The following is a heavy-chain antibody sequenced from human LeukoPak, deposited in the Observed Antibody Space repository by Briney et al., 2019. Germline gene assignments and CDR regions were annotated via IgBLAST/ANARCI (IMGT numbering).Heavy chain of an antibody. V-gene: IGHV3-7*01. D-gene: IGHD4-17*01. Sequence: GGSLRLSCTASGFIFNDFWMSWVRQAPGEGLEWVANIRQDGGAKNYVDSVKGRFTISRDNAKNTLYLQMNSLRAEDTAVYYCARGRDYGDYFDYWGQGTLVTVSS. J-gene: IGHJ4*02. CDR3: ARGRDYGDYFDY. CDR2: IRQDGGAK. CDR1: GFIFNDFW.